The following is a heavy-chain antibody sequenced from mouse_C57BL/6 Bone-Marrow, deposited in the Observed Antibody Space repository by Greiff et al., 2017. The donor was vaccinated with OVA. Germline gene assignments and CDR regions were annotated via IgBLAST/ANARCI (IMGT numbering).Heavy chain of an antibody. D-gene: IGHD3-2*01. V-gene: IGHV1-64*01. CDR1: GYTFTSYW. CDR3: AKETVYYAMDY. Sequence: LVESGAELVKPGASVKLSCKASGYTFTSYWMHWVKQRPGQGLEWIGMIHPNSGSTNYNEKFKSKATLTVDKSSSTAYMQLSSLTSEDSAVYYCAKETVYYAMDYWGQGTSVTVSS. J-gene: IGHJ4*01. CDR2: IHPNSGST.